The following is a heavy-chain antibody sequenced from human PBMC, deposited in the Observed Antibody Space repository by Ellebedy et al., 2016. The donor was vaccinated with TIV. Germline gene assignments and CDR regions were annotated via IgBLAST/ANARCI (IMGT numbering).Heavy chain of an antibody. CDR1: GFTFSDYY. J-gene: IGHJ6*02. CDR2: ISSSGGTI. CDR3: AKHGRGMDV. V-gene: IGHV3-11*04. Sequence: GGSLRLSCAASGFTFSDYYMNWIRQAPGKGLEWVSYISSSGGTIYYADSVKGRFTISRDNAKNSLYLQMNSLRVEDTAVYYCAKHGRGMDVWGQGTTVTVSS.